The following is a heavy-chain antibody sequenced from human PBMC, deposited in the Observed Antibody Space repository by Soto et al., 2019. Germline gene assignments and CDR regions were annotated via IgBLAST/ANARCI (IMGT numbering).Heavy chain of an antibody. CDR1: GFTFSNAW. J-gene: IGHJ3*02. Sequence: GGSLRLSCAASGFTFSNAWMSWVRQAPGKGLEWVGRIKSKTDGGTTDYAAPVKGRFTISRDDSKNTLYLQMNSLKTEDTAVYYCTTDREDCSSTSCYDAFDIWGQGTMVTVSS. D-gene: IGHD2-2*01. CDR2: IKSKTDGGTT. CDR3: TTDREDCSSTSCYDAFDI. V-gene: IGHV3-15*01.